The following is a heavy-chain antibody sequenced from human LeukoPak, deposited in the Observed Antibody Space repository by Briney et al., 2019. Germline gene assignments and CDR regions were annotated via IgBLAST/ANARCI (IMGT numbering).Heavy chain of an antibody. J-gene: IGHJ3*01. V-gene: IGHV3-23*01. CDR1: GLTFSNYA. Sequence: PGGSLRLSCAASGLTFSNYAMTWVRQAPGKGLEWISSITGRGGTSYTDSVKGRFTVYRDNSKNTLYLQMNSLRVGDTALYYCAKDPNGDYVGAFDSWGQGTMVTLSS. CDR3: AKDPNGDYVGAFDS. D-gene: IGHD4-17*01. CDR2: ITGRGGT.